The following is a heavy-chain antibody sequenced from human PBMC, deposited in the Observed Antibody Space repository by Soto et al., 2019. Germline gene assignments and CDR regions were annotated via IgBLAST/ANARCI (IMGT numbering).Heavy chain of an antibody. V-gene: IGHV3-33*01. Sequence: GGSLRLSCAASGFTFSSYGMHWVRQAPGKGLEWVAVIWYDGSNKYYADSVKGRFTISRDNPKNTLYLQMNSLRAEDTAVYYCARFFRGVIGAFDIWGQGTMVTVSS. CDR2: IWYDGSNK. CDR3: ARFFRGVIGAFDI. CDR1: GFTFSSYG. J-gene: IGHJ3*02. D-gene: IGHD3-10*01.